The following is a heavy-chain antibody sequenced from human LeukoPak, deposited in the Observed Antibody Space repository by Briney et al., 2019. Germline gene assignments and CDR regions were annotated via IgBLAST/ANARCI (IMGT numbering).Heavy chain of an antibody. V-gene: IGHV3-48*03. D-gene: IGHD6-19*01. CDR2: ISSSGSTI. J-gene: IGHJ2*01. Sequence: GGSLRLSCAASGFTFSSYEMNWVRQAPGKGLEWVSYISSSGSTIYYADSVKGRFTISRDNAKNSLYLQMNSLRAEDTAVYYYARGVVAVAGTGYFDLWGRGTLVTVSS. CDR1: GFTFSSYE. CDR3: ARGVVAVAGTGYFDL.